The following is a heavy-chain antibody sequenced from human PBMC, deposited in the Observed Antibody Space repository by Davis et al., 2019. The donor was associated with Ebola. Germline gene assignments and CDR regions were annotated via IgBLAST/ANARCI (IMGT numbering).Heavy chain of an antibody. CDR1: GFTFSSYG. V-gene: IGHV3-30*18. J-gene: IGHJ6*02. D-gene: IGHD5-12*01. Sequence: GESLKISCAASGFTFSSYGMHWVRQAPGKGLEWVAVISYDGSNKYYADSVKGRFTISRDNSKHTLYLQMNSLRAEDTAVYYCAKDGSGYDPRGPRYYYYGMDVWGQGTTVTVSS. CDR3: AKDGSGYDPRGPRYYYYGMDV. CDR2: ISYDGSNK.